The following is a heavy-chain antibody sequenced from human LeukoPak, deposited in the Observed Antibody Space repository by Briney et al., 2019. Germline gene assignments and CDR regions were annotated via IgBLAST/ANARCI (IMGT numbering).Heavy chain of an antibody. J-gene: IGHJ4*02. CDR2: IIPTLGIA. CDR3: ARELEYYYDSSGYYYFDY. CDR1: GGTFSSYA. Sequence: ASVKVSCKASGGTFSSYAISWVRQPPGQGLEWMGRIIPTLGIANYAQKFQGRVTITADKSTSTAYMELSSLRSEDTAVYYCARELEYYYDSSGYYYFDYWGQGTLVTVSS. D-gene: IGHD3-22*01. V-gene: IGHV1-69*04.